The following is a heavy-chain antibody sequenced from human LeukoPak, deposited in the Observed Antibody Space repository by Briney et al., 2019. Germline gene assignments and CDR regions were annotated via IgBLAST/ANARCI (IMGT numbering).Heavy chain of an antibody. CDR1: GFTFSSYG. J-gene: IGHJ4*02. V-gene: IGHV3-33*06. Sequence: GRSLRLSCAASGFTFSSYGMHWVRQAPGKGLEWVAVIWYDGSNKYYADSVKGRFTISRDNSKNTLSLQMNSLRAEDTAVYYCAKVHLTYKYDSSGYGFQDYWGQGTLVTVSS. CDR3: AKVHLTYKYDSSGYGFQDY. CDR2: IWYDGSNK. D-gene: IGHD3-22*01.